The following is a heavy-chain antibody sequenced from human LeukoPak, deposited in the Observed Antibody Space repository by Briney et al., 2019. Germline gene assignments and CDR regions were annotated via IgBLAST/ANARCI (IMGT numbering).Heavy chain of an antibody. V-gene: IGHV4-61*02. J-gene: IGHJ4*02. CDR2: IYTSGST. D-gene: IGHD3/OR15-3a*01. CDR1: GGSISSGSYY. CDR3: ARGWTK. Sequence: SQTLSLTCTVSGGSISSGSYYWSWSRQPAGKGLEWIGRIYTSGSTNYNPSLKSRVTISVDTSKNQFSLKLSSVTAADTAVYYCARGWTKWGQGTLVTVSS.